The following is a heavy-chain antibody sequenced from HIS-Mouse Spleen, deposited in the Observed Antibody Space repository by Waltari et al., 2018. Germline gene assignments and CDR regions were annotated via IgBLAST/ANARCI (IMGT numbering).Heavy chain of an antibody. CDR3: ARGPLGPDAFDI. V-gene: IGHV4-34*01. CDR1: GGSFSGYY. Sequence: QVQLQQWGAGLLKPSETLSLPCAVYGGSFSGYYWSWIRQPPGTGLEWMGEINHSGRTNDNPSLKSRVTISVDTSKNQFALKLSSVTAADTAVYYCARGPLGPDAFDIWDQGTMVTVSS. J-gene: IGHJ3*02. CDR2: INHSGRT.